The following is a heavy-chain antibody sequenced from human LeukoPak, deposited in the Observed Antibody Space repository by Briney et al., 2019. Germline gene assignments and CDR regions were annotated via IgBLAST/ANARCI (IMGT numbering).Heavy chain of an antibody. Sequence: GGSLRLSCAASGFTFSSYAMSWVRQAPGKGLEWVSAISGSGGSTYYADSVKGRFTISRDNSRDTLYLQMNSLRAEDTAVYYCAKGYYDYVWGSYYFXXWGXGTLVT. CDR1: GFTFSSYA. CDR3: AKGYYDYVWGSYYFXX. CDR2: ISGSGGST. J-gene: IGHJ4*02. D-gene: IGHD3-16*01. V-gene: IGHV3-23*01.